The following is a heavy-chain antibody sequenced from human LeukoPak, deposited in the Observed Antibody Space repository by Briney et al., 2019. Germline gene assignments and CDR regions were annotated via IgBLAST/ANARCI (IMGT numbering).Heavy chain of an antibody. CDR2: ISAYNGNT. D-gene: IGHD5-12*01. Sequence: ASVKVSCKASGYTFTSYGISRVRQAPGQGLEWMGWISAYNGNTGYAQKFQGRVTITRNTSISTAYMELSSLRSEDTAVYYCARGREGWLRHMDVWGKGTTVTVSS. J-gene: IGHJ6*03. CDR1: GYTFTSYG. CDR3: ARGREGWLRHMDV. V-gene: IGHV1-8*03.